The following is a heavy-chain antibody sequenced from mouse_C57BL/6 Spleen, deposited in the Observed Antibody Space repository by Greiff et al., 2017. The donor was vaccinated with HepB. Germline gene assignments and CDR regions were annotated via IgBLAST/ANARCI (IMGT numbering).Heavy chain of an antibody. V-gene: IGHV14-4*01. J-gene: IGHJ2*01. CDR3: TTSDFDY. Sequence: DVKLQESGAELVRPGASVKLSCTASGFNIKDDYMHWVKQRPEQGLEWIGWIDPENGDTEYASKFQGKATITADTSSNTAYLQLSSLTSEDTAVYYCTTSDFDYWGQGTTLTVSS. CDR2: IDPENGDT. CDR1: GFNIKDDY.